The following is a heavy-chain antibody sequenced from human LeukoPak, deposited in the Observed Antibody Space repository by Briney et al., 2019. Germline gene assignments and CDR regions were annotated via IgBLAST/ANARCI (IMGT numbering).Heavy chain of an antibody. V-gene: IGHV3-30*03. J-gene: IGHJ4*02. Sequence: PGGSLRLSCAASGLTFNTYALHWVRQAPGKGLEWVAVVSYDGGAKYYADSVKGRFTISRDNSKNTVDLQMYSLRAEDSAVYYCARSLGSGWIRLVEYWGQGTLVTVS. D-gene: IGHD6-19*01. CDR3: ARSLGSGWIRLVEY. CDR1: GLTFNTYA. CDR2: VSYDGGAK.